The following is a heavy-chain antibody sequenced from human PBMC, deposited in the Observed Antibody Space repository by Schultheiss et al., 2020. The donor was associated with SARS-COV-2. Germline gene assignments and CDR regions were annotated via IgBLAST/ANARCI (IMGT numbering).Heavy chain of an antibody. Sequence: GESLKISCAASGFTFSSYAMHWVRQAPGKGLEWVAVISYDGSNKYYADSVKGRFTISRDNSKNTLYLQMNSLRAEDTAVYYCARDHTEGSGGSCYDYWGQGTLVTVSS. CDR3: ARDHTEGSGGSCYDY. J-gene: IGHJ4*02. CDR2: ISYDGSNK. V-gene: IGHV3-30-3*01. D-gene: IGHD2-15*01. CDR1: GFTFSSYA.